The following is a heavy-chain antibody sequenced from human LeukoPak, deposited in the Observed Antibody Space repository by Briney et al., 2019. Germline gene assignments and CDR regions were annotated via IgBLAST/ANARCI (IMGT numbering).Heavy chain of an antibody. D-gene: IGHD5-18*01. Sequence: SETLSLTCTVSGDSISSYYWSWLRQPPGKGLEWIGYISYSGNTKYSPSLKSRVTISLDTSKTQISLKVSSVTAADTAVYSCARTRRGYTYGFPSRELLKAFDVWGQGTVVTVSS. CDR3: ARTRRGYTYGFPSRELLKAFDV. CDR2: ISYSGNT. CDR1: GDSISSYY. V-gene: IGHV4-59*01. J-gene: IGHJ3*01.